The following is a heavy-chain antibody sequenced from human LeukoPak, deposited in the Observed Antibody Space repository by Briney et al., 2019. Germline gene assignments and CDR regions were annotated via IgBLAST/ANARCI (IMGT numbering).Heavy chain of an antibody. CDR1: GYSFTSYW. J-gene: IGHJ6*03. V-gene: IGHV5-51*01. D-gene: IGHD3-10*01. Sequence: PGESQKISCKGSGYSFTSYWIGWVRQMPGKGLEWMGIIYPGDSDTRYSPSFQGQVTISADKSISTAYLQWSSLKASDTAMYYCARQPTAGSGGYYYYMDVWGKGTTVTVSS. CDR3: ARQPTAGSGGYYYYMDV. CDR2: IYPGDSDT.